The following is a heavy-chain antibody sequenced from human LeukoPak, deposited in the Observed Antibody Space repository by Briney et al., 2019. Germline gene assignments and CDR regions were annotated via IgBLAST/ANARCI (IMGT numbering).Heavy chain of an antibody. D-gene: IGHD6-13*01. CDR3: AKDVVTLKRVEIAAAGPYFDY. J-gene: IGHJ4*02. V-gene: IGHV3-7*03. CDR1: AFTFSDYW. CDR2: INKDGSET. Sequence: GGSLRLSCAASAFTFSDYWMTWVRQAPGKGLERVANINKDGSETYYVDSVKGRFTISRDNAKNSLYLQMNSLRAEDTAVYYCAKDVVTLKRVEIAAAGPYFDYWGQGTLVTVSS.